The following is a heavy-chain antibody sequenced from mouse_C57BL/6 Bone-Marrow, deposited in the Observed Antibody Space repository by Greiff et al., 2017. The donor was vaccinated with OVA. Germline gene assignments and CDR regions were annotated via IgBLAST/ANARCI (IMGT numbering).Heavy chain of an antibody. CDR2: FHPYNDDT. V-gene: IGHV1-47*01. CDR3: ARGGDYDDYFDY. J-gene: IGHJ2*01. D-gene: IGHD2-4*01. Sequence: LEESGAELVKPGASVKMSCKASGYTFTTYPIEWMKQNHGKSLEWIGNFHPYNDDTKYNEKFKGKATLTVEKSSSTVYLELSRLTSDDSAVYYCARGGDYDDYFDYWGQGTTLTVSS. CDR1: GYTFTTYP.